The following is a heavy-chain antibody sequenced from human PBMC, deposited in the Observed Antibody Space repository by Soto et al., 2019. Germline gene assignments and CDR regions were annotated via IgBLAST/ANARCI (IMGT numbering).Heavy chain of an antibody. V-gene: IGHV3-23*01. CDR1: GFTFSSYA. CDR3: AKKRGVKVLWFGEYYFDY. Sequence: GGSLRLSCAASGFTFSSYAMSWVRQAPGKGLEWVSAISGSGGSTYYADSVKGRFTISRDNSKNRLYLQMNSLRAEDTAVYYCAKKRGVKVLWFGEYYFDYWGQGTLVTVSS. J-gene: IGHJ4*02. D-gene: IGHD3-10*01. CDR2: ISGSGGST.